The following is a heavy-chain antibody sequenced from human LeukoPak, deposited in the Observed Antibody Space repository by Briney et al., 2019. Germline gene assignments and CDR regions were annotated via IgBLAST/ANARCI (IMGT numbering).Heavy chain of an antibody. D-gene: IGHD3-10*01. CDR3: ARSGSYYYYMDV. Sequence: KSSETLSLTCTASGGSISSGGYYWSWIRQPPGKGLEWIGYIYHSGSTYYNPSLKSRVTISVDRSKNQFSLKLTSVTAADTAVYYCARSGSYYYYMDVWGKGTTVTVSS. J-gene: IGHJ6*03. CDR2: IYHSGST. CDR1: GGSISSGGYY. V-gene: IGHV4-30-2*01.